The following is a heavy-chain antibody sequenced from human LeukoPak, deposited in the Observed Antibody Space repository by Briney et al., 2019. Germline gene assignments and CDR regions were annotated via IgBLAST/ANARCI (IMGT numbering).Heavy chain of an antibody. CDR2: INPNSGGT. Sequence: GASVKVSCKASGYTFTGYYMHWVRQAPGQGLEWMGWINPNSGGTNYAQKFQGRVTMTRDTSISTAYIELSRLRSDDSAVYYCASGGTTGTTSDYYYYYMDVWGKGTTVTVSS. D-gene: IGHD1-1*01. J-gene: IGHJ6*03. V-gene: IGHV1-2*02. CDR3: ASGGTTGTTSDYYYYYMDV. CDR1: GYTFTGYY.